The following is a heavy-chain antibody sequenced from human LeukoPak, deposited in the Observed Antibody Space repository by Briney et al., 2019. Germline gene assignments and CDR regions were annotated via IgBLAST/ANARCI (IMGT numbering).Heavy chain of an antibody. CDR1: GGSISSSSYS. D-gene: IGHD1-26*01. V-gene: IGHV4-39*07. Sequence: PSETLSLTCTVSGGSISSSSYSWGWIRQPPGKGLEWIGSIYYSGSTYYNPSLKSRVTISVDTSKNQFSLKLSSVTAADTAVYYCAREGGSYYDWVYWGQGTLVTVSS. CDR3: AREGGSYYDWVY. CDR2: IYYSGST. J-gene: IGHJ4*02.